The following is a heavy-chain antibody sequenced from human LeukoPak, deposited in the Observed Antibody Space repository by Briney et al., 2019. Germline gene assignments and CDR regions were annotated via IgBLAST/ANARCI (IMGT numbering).Heavy chain of an antibody. J-gene: IGHJ4*02. Sequence: PGGSLRLSCAASGFTFSSYEMNWVRQAPGKGLEWVSYISSSGSTIYYADSVKGRFTISRDNAKNSLYPQMNSLRAEDTAVYYCASSPIVGAPLWGQGTLVTVSS. CDR1: GFTFSSYE. CDR3: ASSPIVGAPL. CDR2: ISSSGSTI. V-gene: IGHV3-48*03. D-gene: IGHD1-26*01.